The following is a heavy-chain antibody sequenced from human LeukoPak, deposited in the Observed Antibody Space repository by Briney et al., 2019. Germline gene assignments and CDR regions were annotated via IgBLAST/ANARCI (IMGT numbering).Heavy chain of an antibody. D-gene: IGHD1-26*01. V-gene: IGHV3-7*01. CDR3: ARDKDVGATLLDY. J-gene: IGHJ4*02. CDR2: IKQDGGEE. Sequence: PGGSLRLSCEASGFTSISYWMSWVRQAPGKGLEWVANIKQDGGEEYYVDSVKGRFTISRDNAKNSLYLQMSSLRAEDTAVYYCARDKDVGATLLDYWGQGTLVTVSS. CDR1: GFTSISYW.